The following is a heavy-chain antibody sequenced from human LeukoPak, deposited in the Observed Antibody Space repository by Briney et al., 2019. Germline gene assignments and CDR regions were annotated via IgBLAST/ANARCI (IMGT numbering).Heavy chain of an antibody. J-gene: IGHJ4*02. D-gene: IGHD4-17*01. CDR3: ARSYGDNPLGY. CDR1: GFTFSSYS. CDR2: ISSSSTI. Sequence: GGSLRLSCAASGFTFSSYSMNWVRQAPGKGLEWVSYISSSSTIYYADSVKGRFTISRDNAKNSLYLQMNSLRAEDTAVYYCARSYGDNPLGYWGQGTLVTVSS. V-gene: IGHV3-48*04.